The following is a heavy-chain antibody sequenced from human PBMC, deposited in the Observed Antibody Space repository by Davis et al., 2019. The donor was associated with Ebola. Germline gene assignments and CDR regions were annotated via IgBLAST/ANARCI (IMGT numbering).Heavy chain of an antibody. D-gene: IGHD6-13*01. CDR2: INTDGRTT. J-gene: IGHJ4*02. V-gene: IGHV3-74*01. Sequence: PGGSLRLSCTTSGFSFPGTWMHCVRQAPGEGLLWVSRINTDGRTTNYADFVKGRFTISRDNSKNTLYLQMNSLRAEDTAVYYCARGLFSRGRDYWGQGTLVTVSS. CDR1: GFSFPGTW. CDR3: ARGLFSRGRDY.